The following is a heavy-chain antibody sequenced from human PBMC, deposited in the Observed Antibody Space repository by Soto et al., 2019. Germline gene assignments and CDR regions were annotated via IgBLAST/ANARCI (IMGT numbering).Heavy chain of an antibody. V-gene: IGHV3-7*01. D-gene: IGHD1-1*01. CDR2: IKQDGSEK. CDR1: GFTFSSYW. Sequence: GSLRLSCAASGFTFSSYWMSWVRQAPGKGLEWVANIKQDGSEKCYVDSVKGRFTISRDNAKNSLYLQMNSLRAEDTAVYYCARESCADWKDLGIEKWGQGSLGNVSS. CDR3: ARESCADWKDLGIEK. J-gene: IGHJ4*02.